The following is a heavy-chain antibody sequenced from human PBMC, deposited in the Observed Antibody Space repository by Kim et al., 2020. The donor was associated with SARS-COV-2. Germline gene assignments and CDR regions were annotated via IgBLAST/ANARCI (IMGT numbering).Heavy chain of an antibody. CDR1: GGSFSGYY. V-gene: IGHV4-34*01. Sequence: SETLSLTCAVYGGSFSGYYWSWIRQPPGKGLEWIGEINHSGSTNYNPSLKSRVTISVDTSKNQFSLKLSSVTAADTAVYYCARGMGLVLDYWGQGTLVTVSS. CDR3: ARGMGLVLDY. D-gene: IGHD6-19*01. J-gene: IGHJ4*02. CDR2: INHSGST.